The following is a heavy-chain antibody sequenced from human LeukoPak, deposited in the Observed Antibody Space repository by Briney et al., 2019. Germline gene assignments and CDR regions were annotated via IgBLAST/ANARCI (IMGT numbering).Heavy chain of an antibody. Sequence: SETLSLTCAVYGGSFSGYYWSWIRQPPGKGLEWIGEINHSGSTNYNPSLKSRVTISVDTSKNQFSLKLSSVTAADTAVYYCARIPYVGGYYFDYWGQGTLVTVSS. CDR3: ARIPYVGGYYFDY. CDR1: GGSFSGYY. D-gene: IGHD3-10*02. V-gene: IGHV4-34*01. CDR2: INHSGST. J-gene: IGHJ4*02.